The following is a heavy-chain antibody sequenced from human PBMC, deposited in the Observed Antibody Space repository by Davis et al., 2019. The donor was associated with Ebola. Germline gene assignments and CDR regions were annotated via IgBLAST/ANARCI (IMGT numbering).Heavy chain of an antibody. CDR3: ARTTGLDY. J-gene: IGHJ4*02. D-gene: IGHD1-7*01. CDR2: ISGSGDNS. CDR1: GFIFSTYA. V-gene: IGHV3-23*01. Sequence: GESLKISCAASGFIFSTYAMSWVRQAPGKGLEWVSVISGSGDNSYYADSVKGRFTISRDNSKNTLYLQMNSLRAEDTAVYYCARTTGLDYWGQGTLVTVSS.